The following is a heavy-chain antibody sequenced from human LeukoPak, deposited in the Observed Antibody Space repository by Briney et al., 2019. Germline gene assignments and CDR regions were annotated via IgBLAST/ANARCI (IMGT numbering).Heavy chain of an antibody. J-gene: IGHJ4*02. Sequence: SETLSLTCTVSGGSISSSSYYWGWIRQPPGKGLEWIGSIYYSGSTYYNPSLKSRVTISVDTSKNQFSLKLSSVTAADTAVYYCARQTPPSGYHRRRKYFDYWGQGTLVTVSS. V-gene: IGHV4-39*01. D-gene: IGHD3-3*01. CDR2: IYYSGST. CDR3: ARQTPPSGYHRRRKYFDY. CDR1: GGSISSSSYY.